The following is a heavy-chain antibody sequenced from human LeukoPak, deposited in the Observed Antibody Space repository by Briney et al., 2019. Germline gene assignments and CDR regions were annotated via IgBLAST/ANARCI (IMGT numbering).Heavy chain of an antibody. CDR2: ISAYNGNT. CDR3: WSQNTRGTVYYYGMDV. D-gene: IGHD2/OR15-2a*01. J-gene: IGHJ6*02. Sequence: ASVKVSCKASGYTFTSYGISWVRQAPGQGLEWMGWISAYNGNTNYAQKLQGRVTMTTDTSTSTAYMELRSLRSDDTAVYYCWSQNTRGTVYYYGMDVWGQGTTVTVSS. CDR1: GYTFTSYG. V-gene: IGHV1-18*01.